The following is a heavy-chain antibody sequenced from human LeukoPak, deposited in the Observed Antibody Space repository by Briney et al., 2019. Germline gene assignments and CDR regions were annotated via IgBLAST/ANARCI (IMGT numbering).Heavy chain of an antibody. CDR2: IYSGGRT. CDR3: ARAGPSSSWHQFDY. Sequence: GGSLRLSCAASGFTFSRNYMSSVRQAPGKGLEWVSVIYSGGRTYYADSVKGRFTISRDNSKNTLYLQMNRLRAEDTAVYYCARAGPSSSWHQFDYWGQGTLVTVSS. J-gene: IGHJ4*02. V-gene: IGHV3-66*01. CDR1: GFTFSRNY. D-gene: IGHD6-13*01.